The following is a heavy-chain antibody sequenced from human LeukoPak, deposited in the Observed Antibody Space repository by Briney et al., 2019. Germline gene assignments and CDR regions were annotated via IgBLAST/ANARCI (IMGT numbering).Heavy chain of an antibody. CDR2: INSDGSST. CDR1: GFPFSSYA. CDR3: ARMFGPHLGAFDY. V-gene: IGHV3-74*01. J-gene: IGHJ4*02. Sequence: PGGSLRLSCAASGFPFSSYAMHWVRQAPGKGLVWVSRINSDGSSTSYADSVKGRFTISRDNAKNTLYLQMNSLRAEDTAVYYCARMFGPHLGAFDYWGQGTLVTVSS. D-gene: IGHD3-10*02.